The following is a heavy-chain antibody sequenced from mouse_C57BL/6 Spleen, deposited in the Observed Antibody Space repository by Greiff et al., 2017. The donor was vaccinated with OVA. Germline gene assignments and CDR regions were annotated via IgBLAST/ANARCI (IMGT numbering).Heavy chain of an antibody. D-gene: IGHD3-2*02. CDR3: ARWGTAQATDD. J-gene: IGHJ2*01. Sequence: QVQLQQPGAELVRPGSSVKLSCKASGYTFTSYWMHWVKQRPIQGLEWIGNIDPSDSETHYNQKFKDKATLTVDKSSSTAYMQLSSLTSEDSAVYYCARWGTAQATDDGGQGTTLTVSS. V-gene: IGHV1-52*01. CDR2: IDPSDSET. CDR1: GYTFTSYW.